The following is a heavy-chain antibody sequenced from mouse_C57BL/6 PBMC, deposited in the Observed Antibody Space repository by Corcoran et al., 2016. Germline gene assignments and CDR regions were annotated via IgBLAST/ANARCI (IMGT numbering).Heavy chain of an antibody. CDR2: INPNNGGT. D-gene: IGHD1-1*02. CDR3: ARTGGNPWFAY. Sequence: EVQLQQSGPELVKPGASVKISCKASGYTFTDYYMNWVKQSHGKSLEWIGDINPNNGGTSYNQKFKGKATLTVDKSSSTAYMELRSLTSEDSAVYYCARTGGNPWFAYWGQVTLVTVSA. V-gene: IGHV1-26*01. J-gene: IGHJ3*01. CDR1: GYTFTDYY.